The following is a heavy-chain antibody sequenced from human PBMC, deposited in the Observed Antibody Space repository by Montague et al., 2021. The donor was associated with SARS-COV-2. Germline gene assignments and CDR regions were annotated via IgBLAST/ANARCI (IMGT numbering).Heavy chain of an antibody. V-gene: IGHV4-31*03. J-gene: IGHJ3*02. D-gene: IGHD3-22*01. CDR1: GGSISSGGYY. CDR3: ARARITMIVVVNAFDI. CDR2: IYYSGST. Sequence: TLSLTCTVSGGSISSGGYYWSWIRQHPGKGLEWIGYIYYSGSTYYNPSLKSRVTISVDTSKNQFSLKLSSVTAADTAVYYSARARITMIVVVNAFDIWGQGTMVTVSS.